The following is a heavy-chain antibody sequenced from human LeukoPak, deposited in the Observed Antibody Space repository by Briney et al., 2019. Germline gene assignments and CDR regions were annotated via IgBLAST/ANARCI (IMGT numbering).Heavy chain of an antibody. V-gene: IGHV1-69*13. CDR2: IIPIFGTA. Sequence: SVKVSCKASGGTFSSYATSWVRQAPGQGLEWMGGIIPIFGTANYAQKFQGRVTITADESTSTAYMELSSLRSEDTAVYYCARVAEDYDILTGYYPLYYWGQGTLVTVSS. D-gene: IGHD3-9*01. J-gene: IGHJ4*02. CDR1: GGTFSSYA. CDR3: ARVAEDYDILTGYYPLYY.